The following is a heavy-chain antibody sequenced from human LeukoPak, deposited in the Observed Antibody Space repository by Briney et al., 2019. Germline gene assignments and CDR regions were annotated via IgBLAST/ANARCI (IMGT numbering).Heavy chain of an antibody. J-gene: IGHJ6*02. CDR1: GYTFTSYD. V-gene: IGHV1-8*01. CDR2: MNPNSGNT. Sequence: ASVKVSCKASGYTFTSYDINWVRQATGQGLEWMGWMNPNSGNTGYAQKFQGRVTMTRNTSISTAYMELSSLRSEDTAVYYCVRAARYSSSWYISYYYYYGMDVWGQGTTVTVSS. CDR3: VRAARYSSSWYISYYYYYGMDV. D-gene: IGHD6-13*01.